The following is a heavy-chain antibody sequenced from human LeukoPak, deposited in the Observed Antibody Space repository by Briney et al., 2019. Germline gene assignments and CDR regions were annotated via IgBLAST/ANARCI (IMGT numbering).Heavy chain of an antibody. Sequence: PGGSLRLSCAASGFTFSSYAMSWVRQAPGKGLEWVSTISDSGSNTYYADSVKGRFTISRDNSKNTLYLQMNSLRAEDTAVYYCAEEASGGSCSDWGQGTLVTVSS. J-gene: IGHJ4*02. CDR1: GFTFSSYA. CDR2: ISDSGSNT. V-gene: IGHV3-23*01. CDR3: AEEASGGSCSD. D-gene: IGHD2-15*01.